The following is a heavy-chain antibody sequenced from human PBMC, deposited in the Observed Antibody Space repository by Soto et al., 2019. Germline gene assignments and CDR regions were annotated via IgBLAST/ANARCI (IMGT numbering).Heavy chain of an antibody. CDR1: GFTFSTYS. Sequence: PGGSLRLSCVGSGFTFSTYSMNWVRQAPGKGLEWVSYISGGSKTKNYADSVKGRFTISRDNAKNSLFLQMNSLRADDTAVYYCARGLYSSGWYPDYFDYWGQGTLVTVSS. J-gene: IGHJ4*02. CDR2: ISGGSKTK. V-gene: IGHV3-48*04. CDR3: ARGLYSSGWYPDYFDY. D-gene: IGHD6-19*01.